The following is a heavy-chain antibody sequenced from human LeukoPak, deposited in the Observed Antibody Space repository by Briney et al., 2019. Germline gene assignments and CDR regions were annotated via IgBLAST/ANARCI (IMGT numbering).Heavy chain of an antibody. CDR3: ARERLHDYSRTLDY. CDR1: GDSVSTNSAA. V-gene: IGHV6-1*01. J-gene: IGHJ4*02. Sequence: SQTLSLTCAISGDSVSTNSAAWNWIRQSPSRGLEWLGRTYYRSKYYFDYAVSVKSRITSNPDTTKNQFSLQLSSVTPEDTAVYYCARERLHDYSRTLDYWGQGTLVTVSS. CDR2: TYYRSKYYF. D-gene: IGHD4-11*01.